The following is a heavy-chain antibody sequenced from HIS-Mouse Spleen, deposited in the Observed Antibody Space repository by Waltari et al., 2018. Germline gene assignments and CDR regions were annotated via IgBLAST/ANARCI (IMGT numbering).Heavy chain of an antibody. D-gene: IGHD7-27*01. CDR1: GFTVSSNY. V-gene: IGHV3-66*01. CDR2: IYSGGST. J-gene: IGHJ4*02. Sequence: EVQLVESGGGLVQPGGSLSISGAAAGFTVSSNYLSWVRQAPGKGLEWVSVIYSGGSTYYADSVKGRFTISRDNSKNTLYLQLNSLRAEDTAVYYCARSNWYFDYWGQGTLVTVSS. CDR3: ARSNWYFDY.